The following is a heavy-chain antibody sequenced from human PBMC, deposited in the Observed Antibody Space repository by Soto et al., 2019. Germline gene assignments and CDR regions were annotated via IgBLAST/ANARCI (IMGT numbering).Heavy chain of an antibody. D-gene: IGHD3-10*01. CDR1: GFTFSSYA. CDR2: ISDSGGST. V-gene: IGHV3-23*01. Sequence: PGGSLRLSCAASGFTFSSYAMSWVRQAPGKGLEWVSAISDSGGSTYYADSVKGRFTISRDNAKNSLYLQMNSLRAEDTAVYYCARYHDVLLWFGEFGYFDYWGQGTLVTVSS. J-gene: IGHJ4*02. CDR3: ARYHDVLLWFGEFGYFDY.